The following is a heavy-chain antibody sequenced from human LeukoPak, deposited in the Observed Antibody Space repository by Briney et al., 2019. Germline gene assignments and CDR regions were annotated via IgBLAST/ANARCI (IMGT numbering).Heavy chain of an antibody. J-gene: IGHJ4*02. Sequence: GGSLRLSCAASGFTFSSYAMSWVRQAPGKGLEWVSAISGSGGSTYYADSVKGRFTISRDNAKKSLYLQMNSLRAEDTAVYYCARGEDWDYWGQGTLVTVSS. CDR2: ISGSGGST. CDR3: ARGEDWDY. V-gene: IGHV3-23*01. D-gene: IGHD2-21*01. CDR1: GFTFSSYA.